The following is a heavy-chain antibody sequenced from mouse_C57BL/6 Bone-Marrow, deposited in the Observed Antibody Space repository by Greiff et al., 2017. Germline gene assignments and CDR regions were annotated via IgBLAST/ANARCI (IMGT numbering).Heavy chain of an antibody. CDR2: IWRGGST. D-gene: IGHD2-10*01. V-gene: IGHV2-5*01. J-gene: IGHJ1*03. Sequence: VKLVESGPGLVQPSQSLSITCTVSGFSLTSYGVHWVRQSPGKGLEWLGVIWRGGSTDYNAAFMSRLSITKDNSKSQVFFKMNSLQADDTAIYYCAKTFYGNYLYFDVWGTGTTVTVAS. CDR1: GFSLTSYG. CDR3: AKTFYGNYLYFDV.